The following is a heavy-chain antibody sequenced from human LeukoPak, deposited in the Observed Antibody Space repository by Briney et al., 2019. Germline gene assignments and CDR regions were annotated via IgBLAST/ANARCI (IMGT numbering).Heavy chain of an antibody. CDR3: AKGLPDYYDSSGRTVDFDY. J-gene: IGHJ4*02. D-gene: IGHD3-22*01. CDR2: ISYDGSNK. CDR1: GFTFSSYG. V-gene: IGHV3-30*18. Sequence: GRSLRLSCAASGFTFSSYGMHWVRQAPGKGLEWVAVISYDGSNKYYADSVKGRFTISRDNSKNTLYLQMNSLRAEDTAVYYCAKGLPDYYDSSGRTVDFDYWGQGTLVTVSS.